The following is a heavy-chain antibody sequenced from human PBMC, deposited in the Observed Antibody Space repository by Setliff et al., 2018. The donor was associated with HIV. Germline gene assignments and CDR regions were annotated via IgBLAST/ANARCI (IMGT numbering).Heavy chain of an antibody. D-gene: IGHD3-10*01. CDR1: GGSFSDYY. V-gene: IGHV4-4*09. CDR2: IYTSGST. CDR3: ARDRHSSGLGSYGP. Sequence: LSLTCTVSGGSFSDYYRSWIRQPPGKGLEWIGYIYTSGSTNYNPSLKGRVAISVDTSRNQFSLRVTSVTAADTAVYFCARDRHSSGLGSYGPWGPGILVTVSS. J-gene: IGHJ5*02.